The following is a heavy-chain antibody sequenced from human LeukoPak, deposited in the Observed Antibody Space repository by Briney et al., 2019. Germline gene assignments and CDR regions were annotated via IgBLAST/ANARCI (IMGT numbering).Heavy chain of an antibody. Sequence: PGGSLRLSCAASGFTSSNAWMSWVRQAPGKGLEWVGRIKSKTDGGTTDYAAPVKGRFTISRDDSKNTLYLQMNSLKTEDTAVYYCTTVGAAAGTAGDYYYYGMDVWGQGTTVTVSS. V-gene: IGHV3-15*01. CDR3: TTVGAAAGTAGDYYYYGMDV. CDR2: IKSKTDGGTT. D-gene: IGHD6-13*01. CDR1: GFTSSNAW. J-gene: IGHJ6*02.